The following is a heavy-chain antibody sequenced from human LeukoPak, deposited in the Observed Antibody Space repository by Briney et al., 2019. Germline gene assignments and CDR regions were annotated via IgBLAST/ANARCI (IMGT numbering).Heavy chain of an antibody. CDR2: LTGDGGT. J-gene: IGHJ4*02. V-gene: IGHV3-23*01. D-gene: IGHD1-20*01. Sequence: GGSLRLSCAASGFTFTNYAMSWVRQAPGKGLEWVSVLTGDGGTYYADSVKGRFTNSRDDSKNTLFLQMNSLRAEDTAVYFCAKVKWKLIGYSDYWGQGTLVTVSS. CDR1: GFTFTNYA. CDR3: AKVKWKLIGYSDY.